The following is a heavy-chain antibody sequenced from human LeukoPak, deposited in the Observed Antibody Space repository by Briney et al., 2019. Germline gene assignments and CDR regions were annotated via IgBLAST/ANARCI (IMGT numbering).Heavy chain of an antibody. D-gene: IGHD3-22*01. CDR3: ARSPPATGSSGYYPRDYYYYYGMDV. J-gene: IGHJ6*02. CDR2: IIPILGIA. V-gene: IGHV1-69*04. Sequence: SVKVSCKASGGTFSSYAISWVRQAPGQGLEWMGRIIPILGIANYAQKFQGRVTNTADKSTSTAYMELSSLRSEDTAVYYCARSPPATGSSGYYPRDYYYYYGMDVWGQGTTVTVSS. CDR1: GGTFSSYA.